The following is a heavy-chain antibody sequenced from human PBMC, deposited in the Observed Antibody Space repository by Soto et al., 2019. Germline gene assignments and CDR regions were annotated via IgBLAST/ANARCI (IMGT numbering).Heavy chain of an antibody. CDR3: AIDKALLGAATAEFAY. D-gene: IGHD2-15*01. CDR1: GYTFTSYA. CDR2: INAGNGNT. Sequence: GASVKVSCKASGYTFTSYAIHLVRQAPGQRLEWMGWINAGNGNTKYSQKFQGRVTITRDTSASTAYMELSSLRSEDTAVYYCAIDKALLGAATAEFAYWSRRTLVTVSS. J-gene: IGHJ4*02. V-gene: IGHV1-3*01.